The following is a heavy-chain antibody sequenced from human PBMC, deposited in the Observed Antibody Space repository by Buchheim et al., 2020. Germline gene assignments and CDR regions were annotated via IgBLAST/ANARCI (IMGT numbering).Heavy chain of an antibody. V-gene: IGHV3-74*01. CDR1: GFTFSSYW. D-gene: IGHD2-2*02. Sequence: EVQLVESGGGLVQPGGSLRLSCAASGFTFSSYWMHWVRQAPGKGLVWVSRINSDGSSTSYADSVKGRFTISRDNAKTPLHLQMNSLRAEDTAVYYCARGDCSSTSCYIYYYYYMDVWGKGTT. CDR3: ARGDCSSTSCYIYYYYYMDV. J-gene: IGHJ6*03. CDR2: INSDGSST.